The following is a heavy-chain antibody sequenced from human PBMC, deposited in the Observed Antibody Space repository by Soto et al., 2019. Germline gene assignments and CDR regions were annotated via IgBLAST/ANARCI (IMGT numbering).Heavy chain of an antibody. CDR1: GDSITRGGYY. Sequence: PSETLSLTRTVSGDSITRGGYYQSWIRQHPGKGLEWIGYIYYSGSTYYNPSLKSRVTISVDTSKNQFSLKLSSVTAADTAVYYCARAKFGELLTPLFDYWGQGTLVTVSS. V-gene: IGHV4-31*03. D-gene: IGHD3-10*01. CDR2: IYYSGST. J-gene: IGHJ4*02. CDR3: ARAKFGELLTPLFDY.